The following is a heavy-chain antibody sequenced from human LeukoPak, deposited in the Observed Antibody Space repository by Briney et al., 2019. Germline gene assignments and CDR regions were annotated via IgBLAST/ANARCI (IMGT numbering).Heavy chain of an antibody. CDR2: ITSRGEST. CDR3: ARDRPNYYGSDGHYYRRDGDY. CDR1: GFTFSTYA. D-gene: IGHD3-22*01. Sequence: PGGSLRLSCAASGFTFSTYAMSWVRQAPGKGPQWVSSITSRGESTWYVDSVKGRGTITRDNSEYTLYLQMHSMRAEDTAVYYCARDRPNYYGSDGHYYRRDGDYWGRGTLVSVSS. V-gene: IGHV3-23*01. J-gene: IGHJ4*02.